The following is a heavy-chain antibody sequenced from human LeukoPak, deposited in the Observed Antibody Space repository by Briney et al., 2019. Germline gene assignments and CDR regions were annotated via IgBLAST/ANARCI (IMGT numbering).Heavy chain of an antibody. CDR3: ARDLGLRFPHYYMDV. CDR2: IYTSGRT. CDR1: GGSLSSGSYY. V-gene: IGHV4-61*02. Sequence: SETLSLTCTVSGGSLSSGSYYWSWLRQPAGKGLEWIGRIYTSGRTNYNPTLKSRVTISVDTSKNQFSLKLSAVTAADTAVYYCARDLGLRFPHYYMDVWGKGTTVTISS. D-gene: IGHD5-12*01. J-gene: IGHJ6*03.